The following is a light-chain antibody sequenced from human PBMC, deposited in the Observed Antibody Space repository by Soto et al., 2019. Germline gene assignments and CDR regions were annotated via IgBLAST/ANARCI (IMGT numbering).Light chain of an antibody. Sequence: ELVLGQEPATRCLSPGERDTLSCRASQSVSSYLAWYQQKPGQAPRLLIYDASNRATGIPARFSGSGSGTDFTLTISSLEPEDFAVYYCQQRSNWPPFGGGTKVDIK. J-gene: IGKJ4*01. CDR3: QQRSNWPP. CDR2: DAS. CDR1: QSVSSY. V-gene: IGKV3-11*01.